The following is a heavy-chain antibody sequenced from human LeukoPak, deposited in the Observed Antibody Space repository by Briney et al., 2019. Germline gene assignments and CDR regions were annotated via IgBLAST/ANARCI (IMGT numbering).Heavy chain of an antibody. CDR3: ARDGNFGYDAFDI. CDR2: ISSSSSYI. V-gene: IGHV3-21*01. Sequence: GGSLRLSCAASGFTFSSYSMNWVRQAPGKGLEWVSSISSSSSYIYYADSVKGRFTISRDNSKNTLYLQVNSLRAEDTALYYCARDGNFGYDAFDIWGQGTMVTVSS. D-gene: IGHD3-10*01. J-gene: IGHJ3*02. CDR1: GFTFSSYS.